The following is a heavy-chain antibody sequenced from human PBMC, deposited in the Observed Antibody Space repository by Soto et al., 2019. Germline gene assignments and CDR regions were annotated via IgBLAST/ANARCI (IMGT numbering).Heavy chain of an antibody. CDR3: AHRTLTHGFDY. CDR2: IYWDNDK. J-gene: IGHJ4*02. V-gene: IGHV2-5*02. Sequence: QITLNESGPTLVKPTQTLTLTCTFSGFSLGTSGEGVGWIRQPPGKALEWLGVIYWDNDKRYSPSLKSRLTITKDTSKDHVVLTMTNMGPVDTATYYCAHRTLTHGFDYWGQGTLVTVSS. CDR1: GFSLGTSGEG.